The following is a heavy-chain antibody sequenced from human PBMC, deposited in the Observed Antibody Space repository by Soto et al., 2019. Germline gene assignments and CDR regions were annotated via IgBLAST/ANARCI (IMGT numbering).Heavy chain of an antibody. CDR1: GDSLTSNGYF. J-gene: IGHJ4*02. CDR3: AVSPELLNLDY. V-gene: IGHV4-39*07. Sequence: SETLSLTCTVSGDSLTSNGYFWAWIRQPPGKGLEWIGEIYHSGSTNYNPSLKSRVTISVDKSKNQFSLKLSSVTAADTAVYYCAVSPELLNLDYWGQGTLVTVSS. CDR2: IYHSGST. D-gene: IGHD1-26*01.